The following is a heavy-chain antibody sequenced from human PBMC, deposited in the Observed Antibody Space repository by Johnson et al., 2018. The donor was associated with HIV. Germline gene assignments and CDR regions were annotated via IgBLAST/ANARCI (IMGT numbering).Heavy chain of an antibody. CDR2: IYSGGST. V-gene: IGHV3-66*02. CDR1: GFTVSSNY. J-gene: IGHJ3*02. D-gene: IGHD2-2*01. Sequence: VQLVESGGGLVQPGGSLRLSCAASGFTVSSNYMSWVRQAPGKGLEWVSVIYSGGSTYDADSVKGRFTISRDNSKNTLYLQMHSPRIEDTAVYYCARGIQPDAFEIWGQGTMVTVAS. CDR3: ARGIQPDAFEI.